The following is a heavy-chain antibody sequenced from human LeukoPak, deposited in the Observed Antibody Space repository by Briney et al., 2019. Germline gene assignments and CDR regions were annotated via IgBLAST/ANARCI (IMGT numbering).Heavy chain of an antibody. CDR1: GGTFSSHI. CDR2: ILVGHDIA. Sequence: ASVKVSCKASGGTFSSHIINWVRQAPGQGLEWMGKILVGHDIAMSAQTFQGRVTITADKATSTVYMELTSLRSEDTAVYYCARAKGPFTGLTMVRGVIDYWGQGTLVTVSS. CDR3: ARAKGPFTGLTMVRGVIDY. V-gene: IGHV1-69*02. D-gene: IGHD3-10*01. J-gene: IGHJ4*02.